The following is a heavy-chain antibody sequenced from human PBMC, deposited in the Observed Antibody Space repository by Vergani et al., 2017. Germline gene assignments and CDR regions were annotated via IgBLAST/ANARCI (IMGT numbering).Heavy chain of an antibody. CDR2: VSIGTKSQ. V-gene: IGHV3-48*04. J-gene: IGHJ2*01. CDR3: VRLPRGPWNFDL. CDR1: GFDFSSYI. Sequence: QLVESGGGWVQPGGSLRLSCVVSGFDFSSYIMNWVRQAPGKGLEWVSFVSIGTKSQSYAESVKGRFTISRDNTKNSLSLQMSGLRVEDTAVYYCVRLPRGPWNFDLWGRGTLITVSS.